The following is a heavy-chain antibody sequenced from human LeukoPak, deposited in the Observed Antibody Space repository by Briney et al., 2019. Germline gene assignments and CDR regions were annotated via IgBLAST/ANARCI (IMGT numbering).Heavy chain of an antibody. V-gene: IGHV3-21*01. CDR2: ISSSSSYI. CDR3: ASALFGYSSSPGALDYYYYYMDV. Sequence: GGSLRLSCAASGFTFSSYSMNWVRQAPGKGLEWVSSISSSSSYIYYAHSVKGRFTISRDNAKNSLYLQMNSLRAEDTAVYYCASALFGYSSSPGALDYYYYYMDVWGKGTTVTVSS. J-gene: IGHJ6*03. D-gene: IGHD6-6*01. CDR1: GFTFSSYS.